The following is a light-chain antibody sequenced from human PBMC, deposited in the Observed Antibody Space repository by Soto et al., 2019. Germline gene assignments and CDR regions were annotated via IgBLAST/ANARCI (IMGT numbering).Light chain of an antibody. Sequence: EIVLTQSPDTLSLSPGDRATLSCRAGQTVAANYLAWYHQNPGQAPRPLIHSASSRATGIPDRFSASGTGTDFTLTISRLEPEDFAVYYCQQYSASPRTFGQGTKVEIK. V-gene: IGKV3-20*01. J-gene: IGKJ1*01. CDR1: QTVAANY. CDR3: QQYSASPRT. CDR2: SAS.